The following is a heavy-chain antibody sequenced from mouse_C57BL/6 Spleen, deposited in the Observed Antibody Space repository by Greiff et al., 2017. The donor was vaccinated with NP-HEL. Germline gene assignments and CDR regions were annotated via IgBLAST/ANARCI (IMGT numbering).Heavy chain of an antibody. CDR3: ARWDYYGRPFAY. Sequence: VKLQQPGAELVRPGSSVKLSCKASGYTFTSYWMDWVKQRPGQGLEWIGNIYPSDSETHYNQKFKDKATLTVDKSSSTAYMQLSSLTSEDSAVYYCARWDYYGRPFAYWGQGTLVTVSA. V-gene: IGHV1-61*01. D-gene: IGHD1-1*01. CDR1: GYTFTSYW. J-gene: IGHJ3*01. CDR2: IYPSDSET.